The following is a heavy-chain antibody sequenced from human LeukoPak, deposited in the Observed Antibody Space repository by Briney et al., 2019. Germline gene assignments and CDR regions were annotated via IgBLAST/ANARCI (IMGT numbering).Heavy chain of an antibody. CDR1: GGSFSDYQ. Sequence: SETLSLTCAVSGGSFSDYQWNWIRQSPGKGLEWLGEISHSGTTTYNPSLKSRVTISVDTSKNQFSLRLRSVTAADTAVYYCARDGVAGRNSYYFDYWGQGTLATVSS. CDR3: ARDGVAGRNSYYFDY. D-gene: IGHD6-19*01. V-gene: IGHV4-34*01. CDR2: ISHSGTT. J-gene: IGHJ4*02.